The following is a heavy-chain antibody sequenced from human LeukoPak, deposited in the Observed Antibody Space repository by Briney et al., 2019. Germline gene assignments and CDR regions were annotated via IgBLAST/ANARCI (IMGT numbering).Heavy chain of an antibody. Sequence: GGSLRLSCVASGFTFSSNWMSWVRQAPGKGLEWVANIKEDGSEKHYVDSVKGRFTISRYNAKNSLYLQMNSLRAEDTAVYYCARDAGLYYYYKDVWGKGTTVTVSS. D-gene: IGHD3/OR15-3a*01. CDR2: IKEDGSEK. CDR3: ARDAGLYYYYKDV. V-gene: IGHV3-7*01. J-gene: IGHJ6*03. CDR1: GFTFSSNW.